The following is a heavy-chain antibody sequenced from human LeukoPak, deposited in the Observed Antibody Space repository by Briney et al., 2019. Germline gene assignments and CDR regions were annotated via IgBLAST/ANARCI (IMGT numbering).Heavy chain of an antibody. J-gene: IGHJ3*02. V-gene: IGHV3-7*05. D-gene: IGHD2-8*01. Sequence: GGSLRLSCAASGFTFSSYGMGWVRQAPGKGLEWVANIKHDGSEKHSVDSVKGRFTISRDNAKNSLYLQMDSLRAEDTAVYYCARDCSNGVCSTYQTFDIWGQGTVVTVSS. CDR1: GFTFSSYG. CDR2: IKHDGSEK. CDR3: ARDCSNGVCSTYQTFDI.